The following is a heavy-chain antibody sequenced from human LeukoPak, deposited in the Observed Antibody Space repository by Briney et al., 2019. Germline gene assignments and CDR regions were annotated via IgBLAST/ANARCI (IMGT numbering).Heavy chain of an antibody. CDR3: ARAQPATDCTSTSCYAAFDM. Sequence: ASVKVSCKASGYTFTGYYMHWVRQAPGQGLEWMGWINPNSGGTNYAQKFQGRVTMTRDTSISTTYMELSRLRSDDTAVYYCARAQPATDCTSTSCYAAFDMWGQGTMVTVS. V-gene: IGHV1-2*02. D-gene: IGHD2-2*01. CDR2: INPNSGGT. J-gene: IGHJ3*02. CDR1: GYTFTGYY.